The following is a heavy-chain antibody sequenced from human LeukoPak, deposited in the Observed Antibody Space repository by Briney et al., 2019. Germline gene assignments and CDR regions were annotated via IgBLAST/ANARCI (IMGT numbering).Heavy chain of an antibody. J-gene: IGHJ4*02. D-gene: IGHD2-21*01. V-gene: IGHV3-66*01. CDR2: IYSGGST. CDR3: ASFSISWRSSY. Sequence: GGSLRLSCAASGFTVSSNYMSWVRQAPGKGLEWVSVIYSGGSTYYADSVKGRFTISRDNVNNMLYLRMNSLRAEDTAVYYCASFSISWRSSYWGQGTLVTVSS. CDR1: GFTVSSNY.